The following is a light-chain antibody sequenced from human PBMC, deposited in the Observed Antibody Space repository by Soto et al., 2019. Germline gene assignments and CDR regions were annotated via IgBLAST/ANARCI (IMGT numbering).Light chain of an antibody. J-gene: IGKJ4*02. V-gene: IGKV1-9*01. CDR3: QPVKPYPRT. CDR1: QAAPNK. CDR2: EES. Sequence: DIHLPPSPSFLSASVGDRDTITCRRSQAAPNKMAWYQHKPGKPPQLLIYEESTLHSGVPSRFSGRKSGAQLTLTIYRLQPGELATLYVQPVKPYPRTFGGRTK.